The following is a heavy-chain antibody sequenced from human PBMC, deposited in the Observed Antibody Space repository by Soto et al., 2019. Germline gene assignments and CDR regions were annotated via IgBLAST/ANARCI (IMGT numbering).Heavy chain of an antibody. CDR2: IYSGGST. D-gene: IGHD3-3*01. CDR1: GFTVSSNY. Sequence: EVQLVESGGGLVQPGGSLRLSCAASGFTVSSNYMSWVRQAPGKGLEWVSVIYSGGSTYYADSVKGRFTISRDNSKNTLYLQMNSLRAEDTAVYYCARGTIFGVVTSYVVGFDYWGQGTLVTVSS. CDR3: ARGTIFGVVTSYVVGFDY. J-gene: IGHJ4*02. V-gene: IGHV3-66*01.